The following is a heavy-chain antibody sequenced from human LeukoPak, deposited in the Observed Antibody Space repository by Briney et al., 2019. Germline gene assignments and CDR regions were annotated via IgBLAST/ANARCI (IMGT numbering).Heavy chain of an antibody. J-gene: IGHJ3*02. V-gene: IGHV3-9*01. Sequence: PGGSLRLSCAASGFTLDDYAMHWVRQAPGKGLEWVSGISWNSGSIGYADSVKGRFTISRDNAKNSLYLQMNSLRAEDTALYYCAKGSGFWNDNAFDIWGQGTMVTVSS. CDR1: GFTLDDYA. CDR2: ISWNSGSI. CDR3: AKGSGFWNDNAFDI. D-gene: IGHD1-1*01.